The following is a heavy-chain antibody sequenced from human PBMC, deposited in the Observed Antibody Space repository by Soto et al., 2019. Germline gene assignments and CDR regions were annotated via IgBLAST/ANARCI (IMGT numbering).Heavy chain of an antibody. V-gene: IGHV1-3*01. CDR2: INAGNGNT. Sequence: SVKVSCKASGYTFTSYAMHWVRQAPGQRLEWMGWINAGNGNTKYSQKFQGRVTITRDTSASTAYMELSSLRSEDTAVYYCLIAAAGRYYYGMDVWGQGTTVTVSS. J-gene: IGHJ6*02. D-gene: IGHD6-13*01. CDR1: GYTFTSYA. CDR3: LIAAAGRYYYGMDV.